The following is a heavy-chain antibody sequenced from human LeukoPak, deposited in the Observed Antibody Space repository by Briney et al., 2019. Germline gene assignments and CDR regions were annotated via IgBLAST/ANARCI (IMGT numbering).Heavy chain of an antibody. CDR2: IYPGDSDT. J-gene: IGHJ4*02. D-gene: IGHD3-22*01. V-gene: IGHV5-51*01. CDR1: GYSFTSYW. Sequence: GESLKISCKGSGYSFTSYWIGWVRQMPGKGLEWMGIIYPGDSDTRYSPSFQGQVTISADKSISTAYLQWSSLKASDTATYYCARHAGYVVVVTPPDYWGQGTLVTVSS. CDR3: ARHAGYVVVVTPPDY.